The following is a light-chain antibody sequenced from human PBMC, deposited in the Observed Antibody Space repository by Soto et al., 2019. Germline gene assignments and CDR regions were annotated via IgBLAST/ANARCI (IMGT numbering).Light chain of an antibody. CDR2: GAS. J-gene: IGKJ5*01. CDR1: QSVSSSY. V-gene: IGKV3-20*01. CDR3: QQYGSSLLT. Sequence: EIVLTQSPGTLSLSPGERATLSCRASQSVSSSYLAWYQQKPGQAPRLLIYGASSRATGIPDRFSGSGSGTDFTLTISRLEPEDFAVYYCQQYGSSLLTLGQGTRLEIK.